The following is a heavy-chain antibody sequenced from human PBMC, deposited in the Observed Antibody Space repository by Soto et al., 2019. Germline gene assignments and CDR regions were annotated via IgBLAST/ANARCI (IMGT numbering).Heavy chain of an antibody. V-gene: IGHV3-23*01. J-gene: IGHJ6*02. CDR2: ISGSGGST. CDR1: GFTFSSYA. D-gene: IGHD3-22*01. Sequence: GGSLRLSCAASGFTFSSYAMSWVRQAPGKGLEWVSAISGSGGSTYYADSVKGRFTISRDNSKNTLYLQMNSLRAEDTAVYYCAKGGVYYDSSGYYEAPYYYYYGMDVWGQGTTVTVSS. CDR3: AKGGVYYDSSGYYEAPYYYYYGMDV.